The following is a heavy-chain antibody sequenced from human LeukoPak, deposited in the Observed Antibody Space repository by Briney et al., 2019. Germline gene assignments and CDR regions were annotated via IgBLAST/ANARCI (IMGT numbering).Heavy chain of an antibody. D-gene: IGHD2-2*02. CDR2: ISSSSSYI. CDR3: ARPANTVTEFDY. CDR1: GFTFSSYS. Sequence: GGSLRLSCTASGFTFSSYSMNWVRQAPGKGLEWVSSISSSSSYIYYADSVKGRFTISRDNAKNSLYLQMNSLRAEDTAVDYCARPANTVTEFDYWGQGTLVTVSS. V-gene: IGHV3-21*01. J-gene: IGHJ4*02.